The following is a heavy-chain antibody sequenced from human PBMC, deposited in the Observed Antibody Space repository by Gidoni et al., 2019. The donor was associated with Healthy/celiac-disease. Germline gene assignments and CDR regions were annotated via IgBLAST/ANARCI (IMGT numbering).Heavy chain of an antibody. D-gene: IGHD3-10*01. V-gene: IGHV3-21*01. Sequence: EVQLVESGGGLVKPGGSLRLSCAASGFTFSSYSMNWVRQAPGKGLEWVSSISSSSSYIYYADAVKGRFTISRDNAKNSLYLQMNSLRAEDTAVYYWARDGPEGGWSAGAMVRGVIAWGQGTLVTVSS. CDR1: GFTFSSYS. CDR2: ISSSSSYI. CDR3: ARDGPEGGWSAGAMVRGVIA. J-gene: IGHJ5*02.